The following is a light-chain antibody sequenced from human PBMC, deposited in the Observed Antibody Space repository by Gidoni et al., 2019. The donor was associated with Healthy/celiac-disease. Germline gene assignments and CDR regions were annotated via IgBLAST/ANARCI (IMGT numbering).Light chain of an antibody. J-gene: IGLJ1*01. CDR1: SSDVGGYHY. CDR2: EVS. CDR3: SSYTSSSTLV. Sequence: QSALTPPDSVSGSPGQSITISCTGTSSDVGGYHYVSWYQQHPGKAPKLMIYEVSKRPSGVSNRFSGSKSGNTASLTISGLQAEDEADYYCSSYTSSSTLVFGTGTKVTVL. V-gene: IGLV2-14*01.